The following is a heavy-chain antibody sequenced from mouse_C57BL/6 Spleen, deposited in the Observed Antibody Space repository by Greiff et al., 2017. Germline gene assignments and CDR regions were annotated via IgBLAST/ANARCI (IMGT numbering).Heavy chain of an antibody. Sequence: VQLQQSGPVLVKPGASVKMSCKASGYTFTDYYMNWVKQSPGKSLEWIGVINPYNGCTSYNQKFKGKATLTVDKSSSTAYMELNSLTSEDSAVYYCARAEEGNFDYWGQGTTLTVSS. CDR3: ARAEEGNFDY. V-gene: IGHV1-19*01. CDR2: INPYNGCT. CDR1: GYTFTDYY. J-gene: IGHJ2*01.